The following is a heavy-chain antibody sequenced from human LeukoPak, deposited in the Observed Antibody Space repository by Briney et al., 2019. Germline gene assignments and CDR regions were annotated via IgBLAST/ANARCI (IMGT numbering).Heavy chain of an antibody. V-gene: IGHV3-30*04. D-gene: IGHD2-15*01. Sequence: SGGSLRLSCTASGFTFGDFAMNWVRQAPGKGLEWVAVISYDGSNKYYADSVKGRFTISRDNSKNTLYLQMNSLRAEDTAVYYCAKVRGVVAATHYYYYGMDVWGQGTTVTVSS. J-gene: IGHJ6*02. CDR3: AKVRGVVAATHYYYYGMDV. CDR2: ISYDGSNK. CDR1: GFTFGDFA.